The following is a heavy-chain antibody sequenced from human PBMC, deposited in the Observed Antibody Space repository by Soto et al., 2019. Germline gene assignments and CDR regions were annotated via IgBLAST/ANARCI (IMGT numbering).Heavy chain of an antibody. J-gene: IGHJ6*02. CDR1: GGTFRTSA. Sequence: QVQLVQSGAEVKKPGSSVKVSCKASGGTFRTSAISWVRQAPGQGLEWVGGIMPVFRRPKYAQNFQGRVTITADESTSTAYRELSSLRSDDTAVYYCARDKDRPQLGGNYYDILDVWGQGTAVTVSS. D-gene: IGHD3-3*02. V-gene: IGHV1-69*12. CDR3: ARDKDRPQLGGNYYDILDV. CDR2: IMPVFRRP.